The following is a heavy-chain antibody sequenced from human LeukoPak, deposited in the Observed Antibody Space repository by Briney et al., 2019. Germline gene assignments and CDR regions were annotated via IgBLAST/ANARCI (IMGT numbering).Heavy chain of an antibody. D-gene: IGHD2-2*01. CDR2: ISIGSGTI. CDR3: AKDCSSTKCDTFSPNYFYYYGMDA. Sequence: GGSLRLSCAVSEVTLKIYNSKWVRHAPGGGLEWVSYISIGSGTIKYADSVEGRFTISTDDANYSLYLQMTSLRVEDSAVYYCAKDCSSTKCDTFSPNYFYYYGMDAWGQGTTVTVSS. J-gene: IGHJ6*02. CDR1: EVTLKIYN. V-gene: IGHV3-48*01.